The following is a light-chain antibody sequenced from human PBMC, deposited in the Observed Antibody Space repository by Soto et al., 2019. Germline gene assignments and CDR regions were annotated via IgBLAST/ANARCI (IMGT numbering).Light chain of an antibody. CDR2: YNN. V-gene: IGLV1-44*01. CDR1: ISHIGSYT. J-gene: IGLJ2*01. Sequence: QSVLTQPPSASGTPGQRVTISCSGSISHIGSYTLNWYQQLPGTAPKLLIYYNNRRPSGVPDRFSGSKSGTSASLAISGLQSEDEADYYCAAWDDSLHGVVFGGGTQLTVL. CDR3: AAWDDSLHGVV.